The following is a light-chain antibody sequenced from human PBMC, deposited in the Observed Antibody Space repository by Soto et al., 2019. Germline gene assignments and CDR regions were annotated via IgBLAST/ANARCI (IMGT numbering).Light chain of an antibody. Sequence: GSVEERISITCPASQGISNYLAWFQQKPGKVPKRLIYAASSLQSGVPSRFSGSGSGTEFTLTFSSVLPEDFATYYCLEHNTLPPAFGQGTKVDIK. CDR1: QGISNY. V-gene: IGKV1-17*03. CDR3: LEHNTLPPA. CDR2: AAS. J-gene: IGKJ1*01.